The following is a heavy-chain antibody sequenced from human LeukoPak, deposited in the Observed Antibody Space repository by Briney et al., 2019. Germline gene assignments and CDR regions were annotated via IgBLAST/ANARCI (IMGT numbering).Heavy chain of an antibody. CDR2: ITMSGGST. J-gene: IGHJ4*02. D-gene: IGHD2/OR15-2a*01. CDR1: GYTIDTDA. Sequence: GGSLRLSCTAAGYTIDTDAMTWVRQAPGKGLEWVSSITMSGGSTYYADWVKGLFTISRDNSKNTLYLQMNSLRAEDTAVSYCARGIFYPDSWGQGTLVTVSS. V-gene: IGHV3-23*01. CDR3: ARGIFYPDS.